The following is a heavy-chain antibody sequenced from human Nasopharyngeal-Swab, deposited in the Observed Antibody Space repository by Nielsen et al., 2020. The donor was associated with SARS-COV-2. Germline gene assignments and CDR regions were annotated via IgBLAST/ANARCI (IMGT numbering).Heavy chain of an antibody. CDR2: ISGSGGST. Sequence: GGSLRLSCSASGFTFSSYAMSWVRQAPGKGLEWVSAISGSGGSTYYADSVKGRFTISRDNSKNTLYLQMNSLRAEDTAVYYCAKAPRGITMSYFQHWGQGTLVTVSS. CDR3: AKAPRGITMSYFQH. V-gene: IGHV3-23*01. CDR1: GFTFSSYA. D-gene: IGHD3-10*02. J-gene: IGHJ1*01.